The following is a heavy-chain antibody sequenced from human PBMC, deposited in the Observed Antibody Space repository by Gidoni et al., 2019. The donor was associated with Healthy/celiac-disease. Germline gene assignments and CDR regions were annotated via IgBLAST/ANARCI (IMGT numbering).Heavy chain of an antibody. V-gene: IGHV1-2*02. Sequence: QVQLVQSGAEVKKPGASVKVSCKASGYTFTGYYMHWVRQAPGQGLEWMGWINPNSGGTNYAQKCQGRVTMTRDTSISTAYMELSRLRSDDTAVYYCARADQNGIDYWGQGTLVTVSS. J-gene: IGHJ4*02. CDR2: INPNSGGT. CDR1: GYTFTGYY. CDR3: ARADQNGIDY.